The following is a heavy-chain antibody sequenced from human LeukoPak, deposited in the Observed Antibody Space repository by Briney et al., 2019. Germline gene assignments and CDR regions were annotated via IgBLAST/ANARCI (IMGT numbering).Heavy chain of an antibody. CDR3: ARWHCSGGSCYSGEVRFDP. D-gene: IGHD2-15*01. J-gene: IGHJ5*02. V-gene: IGHV3-21*01. CDR2: ISSSSSYI. CDR1: GFTFSSYS. Sequence: NSGGSPRLSCAASGFTFSSYSMNWVRQAPGKGLEWVSSISSSSSYIYYADSVKGRFTISRDNAKNSLYLQMNSLRAEDTAVYYCARWHCSGGSCYSGEVRFDPWGQGTLVTVSS.